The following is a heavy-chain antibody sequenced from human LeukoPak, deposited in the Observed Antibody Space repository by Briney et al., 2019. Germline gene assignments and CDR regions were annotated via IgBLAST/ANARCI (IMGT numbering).Heavy chain of an antibody. J-gene: IGHJ6*03. CDR1: GFTFSNYA. D-gene: IGHD2-2*01. CDR2: ISGSGGIT. V-gene: IGHV3-23*01. CDR3: AKGASCSSTSCPTTYYMDV. Sequence: GGSLRLSCAASGFTFSNYAMSWVRQAPGKGLEWVSSISGSGGITYYADSVKGRFTISRDNSKNTLYLQMNSLRAEDTAVYYCAKGASCSSTSCPTTYYMDVWGKGTTVTVSS.